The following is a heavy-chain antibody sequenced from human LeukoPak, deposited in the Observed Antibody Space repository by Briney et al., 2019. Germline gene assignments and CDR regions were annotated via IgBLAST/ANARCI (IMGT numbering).Heavy chain of an antibody. V-gene: IGHV3-21*06. J-gene: IGHJ4*02. CDR1: RFTFSSYS. D-gene: IGHD6-13*01. CDR2: ISSSGSYI. CDR3: SPLVPFDY. Sequence: GGSLRLSCAASRFTFSSYSMNWVRQAPGKGLEWVSSISSSGSYIYYADSVKGRFTISRDNSKNTLWLQMNSLRPEDTALYYCSPLVPFDYWGQGTLVTVSS.